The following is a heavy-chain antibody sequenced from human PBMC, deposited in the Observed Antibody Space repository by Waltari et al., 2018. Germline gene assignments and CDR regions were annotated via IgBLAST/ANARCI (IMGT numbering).Heavy chain of an antibody. D-gene: IGHD4-4*01. V-gene: IGHV1-69*01. Sequence: QVQLVQSGAEVKKPGSSVKVSCKASGGTFSSYAISWVRQAPGQGLEWMGGIIPIFGTANYAQKFQGRVTITADESTSTAYMELSSLRSEDTAVYYCARDNGDYSKSYYYYMDVWGNGTTVTVSS. CDR2: IIPIFGTA. J-gene: IGHJ6*03. CDR1: GGTFSSYA. CDR3: ARDNGDYSKSYYYYMDV.